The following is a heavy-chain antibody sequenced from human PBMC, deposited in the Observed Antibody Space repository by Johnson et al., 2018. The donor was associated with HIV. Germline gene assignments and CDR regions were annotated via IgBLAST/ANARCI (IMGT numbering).Heavy chain of an antibody. D-gene: IGHD1-26*01. CDR3: AKEGRGGRENAFDI. Sequence: QLVESGGGVVQPGRSLRLSCAASGFTFSSYGMHWVRHAPGKGLEWVAVISYDGSNKYYADSVKGRFTISRDNSKNTLYLQMNSLRSEDTAVYYCAKEGRGGRENAFDIWGQGTMVTVSS. CDR1: GFTFSSYG. CDR2: ISYDGSNK. V-gene: IGHV3-30*18. J-gene: IGHJ3*02.